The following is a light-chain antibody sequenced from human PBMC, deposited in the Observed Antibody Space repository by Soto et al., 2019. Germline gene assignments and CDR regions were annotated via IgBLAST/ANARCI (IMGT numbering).Light chain of an antibody. V-gene: IGKV3-15*01. CDR3: QQYNNWPPYT. CDR2: DAS. CDR1: QSVSSN. J-gene: IGKJ2*01. Sequence: EIEMMQSPATLSVSPGERVTLSCRASQSVSSNLAWYQQKLGQAPRLLIYDASTRATGIPARFSGSGSGTEFTLTISSLQSPDFAVYFCQQYNNWPPYTFGQGTKLEIK.